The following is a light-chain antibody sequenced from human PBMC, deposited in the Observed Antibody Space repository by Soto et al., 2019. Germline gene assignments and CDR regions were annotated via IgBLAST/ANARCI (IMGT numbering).Light chain of an antibody. Sequence: EIVMTQSPATLSVSPGETVTLSCRASQSVRTNLAWYQHNPGQSPRLLIYGASNRATGFPARFSGRGSGTDFTLTISRLEPEDFAMYYCQHYGASRWTFGQGTKVDI. CDR2: GAS. V-gene: IGKV3-15*01. J-gene: IGKJ1*01. CDR1: QSVRTN. CDR3: QHYGASRWT.